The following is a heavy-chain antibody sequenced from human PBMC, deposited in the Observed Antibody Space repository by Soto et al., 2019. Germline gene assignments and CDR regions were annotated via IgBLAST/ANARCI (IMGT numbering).Heavy chain of an antibody. D-gene: IGHD1-1*01. CDR3: ARDQGTVPTMADDAFDI. CDR1: GGTFSSYT. V-gene: IGHV1-69*08. CDR2: IIPILGIA. J-gene: IGHJ3*02. Sequence: QVQLVQSGAEVKKPGSSVKVSCKASGGTFSSYTISWVRQPPGQGLEWMGRIIPILGIANNAQNFQGRVTITADKSTSTAYMELSSLRSEDTAVYHCARDQGTVPTMADDAFDIWGQGTMVTVSS.